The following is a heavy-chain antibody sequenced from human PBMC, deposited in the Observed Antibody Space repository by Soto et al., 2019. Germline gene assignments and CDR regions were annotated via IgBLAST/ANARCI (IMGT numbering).Heavy chain of an antibody. CDR3: ASWAFGGVIVRPSY. CDR1: GGSVSSGSYY. J-gene: IGHJ4*02. CDR2: IYYSGST. D-gene: IGHD3-16*02. Sequence: SETLSLTCTVSGGSVSSGSYYWSWIRQPPGKGLEWIGYIYYSGSTNYNPSLKSRVTIPVDTSKNQFSLKLSSVTAADTAVYYCASWAFGGVIVRPSYWGQGTLVTVSS. V-gene: IGHV4-61*01.